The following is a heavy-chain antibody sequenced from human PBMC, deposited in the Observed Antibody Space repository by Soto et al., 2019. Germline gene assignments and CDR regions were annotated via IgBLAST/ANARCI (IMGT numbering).Heavy chain of an antibody. Sequence: SETLSLTCTVSGGSISSGGYYWSWIRQHPGEGLEWIGYIYYSGSTYYNPSLKSRVTISVDTSKNQFSLKLSSVTAADTAVYYCARAGPRWGPDYYGMDVWGQGTTVTVSS. J-gene: IGHJ6*02. CDR1: GGSISSGGYY. CDR3: ARAGPRWGPDYYGMDV. CDR2: IYYSGST. D-gene: IGHD1-26*01. V-gene: IGHV4-31*03.